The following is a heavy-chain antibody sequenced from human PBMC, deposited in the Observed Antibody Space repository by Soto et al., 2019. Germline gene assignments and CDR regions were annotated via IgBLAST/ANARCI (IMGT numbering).Heavy chain of an antibody. V-gene: IGHV3-21*04. J-gene: IGHJ4*02. D-gene: IGHD6-13*01. CDR3: ARGTYRSKTDFDY. CDR2: ISSSSGTI. CDR1: GFTFSSYS. Sequence: GGSLRLSCAASGFTFSSYSMNWVRQAPGKGLEWVSSISSSSGTISYANSVKGRFTISRDNAQNSLYLQMTSLRAEDTAVYYCARGTYRSKTDFDYWGQGTLVTVSS.